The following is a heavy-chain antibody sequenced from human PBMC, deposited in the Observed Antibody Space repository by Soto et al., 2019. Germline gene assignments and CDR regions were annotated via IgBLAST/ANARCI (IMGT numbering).Heavy chain of an antibody. CDR3: AKEGGAGETTLRYRYDS. D-gene: IGHD5-18*01. J-gene: IGHJ4*02. CDR1: GVIFSDYG. CDR2: VSFDGSVE. Sequence: QVQLVESGGGVVQPGMSLRLSCVVSGVIFSDYGMHWVRQAPGTGLEWVAVVSFDGSVEYYADSVKGRFTISRDNPKNVLYLQMNSLQIDDTAVYYCAKEGGAGETTLRYRYDSWGQGTLVTVSS. V-gene: IGHV3-30*18.